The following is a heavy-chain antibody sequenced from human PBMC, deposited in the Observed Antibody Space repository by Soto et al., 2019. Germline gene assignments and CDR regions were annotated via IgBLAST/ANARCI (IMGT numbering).Heavy chain of an antibody. CDR2: VIPILGIA. D-gene: IGHD3-10*01. CDR3: AREPQWFGELSMAPN. V-gene: IGHV1-69*04. Sequence: GASVKVSCKASGGTFSSYTISWVRQAPGQGLEWMGRVIPILGIANYAQKFQGRVTITADKSTSTAYMELSSLRSEDTAVYYCAREPQWFGELSMAPNWGQGTLVTVSS. J-gene: IGHJ4*02. CDR1: GGTFSSYT.